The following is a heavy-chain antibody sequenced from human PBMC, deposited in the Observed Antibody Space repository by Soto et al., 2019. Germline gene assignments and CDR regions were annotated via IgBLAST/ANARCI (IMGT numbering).Heavy chain of an antibody. CDR1: GGTFSTSA. CDR3: ARHKDRLQLGGNYYYILDV. D-gene: IGHD5-12*01. V-gene: IGHV1-69*12. CDR2: IMPVFPTP. J-gene: IGHJ6*02. Sequence: VQLEQSGPEVKKPGSSVKVSCKASGGTFSTSALSWVRQAPGQGLEWMGGIMPVFPTPDYAQKFQGRVTHTADESTSTAYMELGGLTSDDTAVYYCARHKDRLQLGGNYYYILDVWGQGTAVTVSS.